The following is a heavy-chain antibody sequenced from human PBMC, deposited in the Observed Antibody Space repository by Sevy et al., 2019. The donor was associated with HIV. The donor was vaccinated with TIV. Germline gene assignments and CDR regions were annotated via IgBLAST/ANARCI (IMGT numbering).Heavy chain of an antibody. CDR3: ARDSGNYDYVWGSYGYYFDY. CDR2: ISSSGSTI. D-gene: IGHD3-16*02. Sequence: GESLKISCAASGFTFSDYYMSWIRQAPGKGLEWVSYISSSGSTIYYAGSVKGRVTISRDNAKNSLYLQMNSLRAEDTAVYYCARDSGNYDYVWGSYGYYFDYWGQGTLVTVSS. V-gene: IGHV3-11*01. J-gene: IGHJ4*02. CDR1: GFTFSDYY.